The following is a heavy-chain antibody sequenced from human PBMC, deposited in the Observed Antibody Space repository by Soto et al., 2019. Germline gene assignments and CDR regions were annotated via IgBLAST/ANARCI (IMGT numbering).Heavy chain of an antibody. V-gene: IGHV1-2*02. D-gene: IGHD3-10*01. CDR1: GYNLGAYY. J-gene: IGHJ4*02. CDR3: ARDYYGLGSPRSPFFY. CDR2: MDPITGGT. Sequence: ASVKVSCKASGYNLGAYYTYWVRQAPGRGLEWVGLMDPITGGTDYEERLRDRVTMTRDTSINTAYMELRSLRSDDTAVYYCARDYYGLGSPRSPFFYWGQGTLVTVSS.